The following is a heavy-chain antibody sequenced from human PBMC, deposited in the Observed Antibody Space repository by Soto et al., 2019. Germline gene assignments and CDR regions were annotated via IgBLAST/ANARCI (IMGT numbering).Heavy chain of an antibody. V-gene: IGHV3-9*01. J-gene: IGHJ4*02. CDR3: AKDRGLVISFYFAY. Sequence: EVQLVESGGGLVQPGRSLRLSCAASGFTFDDYAMHWVRQAPGKGLEWVSGIRWNSGIIGYADSVKGRFTISRDNAKNSLYLQINSLRAEDTALYYCAKDRGLVISFYFAYWGQGTLVTVSS. D-gene: IGHD6-19*01. CDR2: IRWNSGII. CDR1: GFTFDDYA.